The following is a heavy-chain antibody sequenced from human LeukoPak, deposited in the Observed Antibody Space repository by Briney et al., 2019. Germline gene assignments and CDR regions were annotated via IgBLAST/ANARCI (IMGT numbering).Heavy chain of an antibody. CDR3: ARDRELGH. J-gene: IGHJ4*02. V-gene: IGHV4-59*01. Sequence: SETLSLTCTVSGGSISVYCWSWIRQPPGKGLEWIGYIYNSGSTNYNPSLKSRLTISVDTSKNQFSLKLRSVTAADTAVYYCARDRELGHWGQGTLVTVSS. CDR1: GGSISVYC. CDR2: IYNSGST. D-gene: IGHD3-10*01.